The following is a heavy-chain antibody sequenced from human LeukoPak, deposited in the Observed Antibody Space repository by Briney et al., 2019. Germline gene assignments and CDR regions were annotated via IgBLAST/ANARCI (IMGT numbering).Heavy chain of an antibody. CDR1: GFTFSSYW. Sequence: PGESLRLSCAASGFTFSSYWMSWVRQAPGKGLEWVANIKQDGSEKYYVDSVKGRFTISRDNAKNSLYLQMNSLRAEDTAVYYCARGYDFWSGYYMAYYYGSGSYYPYYFDYWGQGTLVTVSS. CDR2: IKQDGSEK. V-gene: IGHV3-7*03. CDR3: ARGYDFWSGYYMAYYYGSGSYYPYYFDY. D-gene: IGHD3-10*01. J-gene: IGHJ4*02.